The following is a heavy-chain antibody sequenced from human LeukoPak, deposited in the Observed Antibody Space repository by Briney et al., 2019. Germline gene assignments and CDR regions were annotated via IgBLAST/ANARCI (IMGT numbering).Heavy chain of an antibody. D-gene: IGHD5-12*01. J-gene: IGHJ4*02. CDR3: ARGRVGAGDIVATTYYFDF. Sequence: PSETLSLTCTVSGGSISSFYLSWIRQPPGKGLEWVGYIFYSGNTNYNPSLKSRVTISLDTSENQFSLKLSCVTAADTAVYYCARGRVGAGDIVATTYYFDFWGQGTLVTVSS. CDR1: GGSISSFY. CDR2: IFYSGNT. V-gene: IGHV4-59*01.